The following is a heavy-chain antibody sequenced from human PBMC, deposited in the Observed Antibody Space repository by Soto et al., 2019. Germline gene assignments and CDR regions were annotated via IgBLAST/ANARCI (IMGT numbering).Heavy chain of an antibody. J-gene: IGHJ4*02. V-gene: IGHV2-5*02. CDR1: GFSLTTSGVG. Sequence: QITLNESGPTVVRPTEALTLTCRFSGFSLTTSGVGVGWIRQSPGKAPERLALSYWDDDKRYSASLKSRLTITKDTSKNQVVLTVSDLDPTDTATYYCAYRVLRTVFGLVTTTAIYFDFWGQGTPVAVSS. CDR2: SYWDDDK. CDR3: AYRVLRTVFGLVTTTAIYFDF. D-gene: IGHD3-3*01.